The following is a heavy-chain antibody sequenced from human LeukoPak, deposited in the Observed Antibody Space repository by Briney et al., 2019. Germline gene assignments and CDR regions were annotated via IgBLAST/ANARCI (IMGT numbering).Heavy chain of an antibody. CDR2: IYTSGST. V-gene: IGHV4-61*02. Sequence: PSETLSLTCTVSGGSISSGSYYWSWIRQPAGKGLEWIGRIYTSGSTNYNPSLKSRVTISVDTSREQFSLKLSSVTAADTAVYYCARDRTVRGGIDYWGQGTLVTVSS. CDR1: GGSISSGSYY. D-gene: IGHD3-10*01. J-gene: IGHJ4*02. CDR3: ARDRTVRGGIDY.